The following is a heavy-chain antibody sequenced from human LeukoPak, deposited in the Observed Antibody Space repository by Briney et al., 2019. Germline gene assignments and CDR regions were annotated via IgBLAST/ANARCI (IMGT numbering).Heavy chain of an antibody. V-gene: IGHV5-51*01. CDR1: GYSFTSYW. J-gene: IGHJ3*02. CDR2: IYPGDSDT. CDR3: AITLKYCSSTSCQRGGAFDI. D-gene: IGHD2-2*01. Sequence: GESLKISCKGSGYSFTSYWIGWVRQMPGKGLEWMGIIYPGDSDTRYSPSFQGQVTISADKSISTAYLQWSSLKASDTAMYYCAITLKYCSSTSCQRGGAFDIWGQGTMVTVSS.